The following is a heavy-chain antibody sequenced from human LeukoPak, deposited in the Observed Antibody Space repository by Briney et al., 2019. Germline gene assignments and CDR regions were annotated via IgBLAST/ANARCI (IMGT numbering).Heavy chain of an antibody. D-gene: IGHD2-8*01. V-gene: IGHV3-20*04. CDR2: INWDGEST. J-gene: IGHJ5*02. CDR3: TRGPDARGPNGPNWFDP. Sequence: GGSLRLSCVASGFSFDDYGMHWVRQTPGKRLEWVSGINWDGESTGYADSVKGRFTISRDNAENSLFLQMNSLRAEDTALYYCTRGPDARGPNGPNWFDPWGQGTLVTVS. CDR1: GFSFDDYG.